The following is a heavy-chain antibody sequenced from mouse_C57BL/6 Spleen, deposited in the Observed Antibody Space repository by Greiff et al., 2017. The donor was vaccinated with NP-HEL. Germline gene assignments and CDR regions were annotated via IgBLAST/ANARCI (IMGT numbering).Heavy chain of an antibody. V-gene: IGHV1-81*01. D-gene: IGHD1-1*01. CDR3: ARRNGYYGSSPDWFAY. CDR1: GYTFTSYG. J-gene: IGHJ3*01. Sequence: VQLQQSGAELARPGASVKLSCKASGYTFTSYGISWVKQRTGQGLEWIGEIYPRSGNTYYNAKFKGKATLTADKSSSTAYMELRSLTSEDSAVYFGARRNGYYGSSPDWFAYWGQGTLVTVSA. CDR2: IYPRSGNT.